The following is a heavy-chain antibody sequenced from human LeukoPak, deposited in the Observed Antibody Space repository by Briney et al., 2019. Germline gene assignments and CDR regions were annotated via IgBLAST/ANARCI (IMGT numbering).Heavy chain of an antibody. D-gene: IGHD3-10*01. CDR1: GITFSSYS. Sequence: GGSLRLSCAASGITFSSYSMHWVRQAPGKGLEYVSAISSNGGSTYYANSVKGRFTISRDNSRNTLYLQMGSLRADDMALYYCARAEFRAFDIWGQGTMVTVSS. CDR2: ISSNGGST. V-gene: IGHV3-64*01. J-gene: IGHJ3*02. CDR3: ARAEFRAFDI.